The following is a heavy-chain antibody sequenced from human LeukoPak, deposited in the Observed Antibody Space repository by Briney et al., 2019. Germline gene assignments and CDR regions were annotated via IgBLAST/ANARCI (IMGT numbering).Heavy chain of an antibody. CDR3: TTDLGITMIRGVIVS. D-gene: IGHD3-10*01. CDR2: IKSRADGETT. J-gene: IGHJ4*02. Sequence: PGGPLRLSCVASGFTFSNAWMSWVRQAPGKGLEWVGRIKSRADGETTDFAAPVKGRFTISRDDSKTTLYLQMHSLKTEDTAVYYCTTDLGITMIRGVIVSWGQGTLVTVSS. CDR1: GFTFSNAW. V-gene: IGHV3-15*01.